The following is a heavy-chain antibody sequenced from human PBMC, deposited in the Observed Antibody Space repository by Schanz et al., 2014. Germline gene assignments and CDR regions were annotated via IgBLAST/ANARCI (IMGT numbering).Heavy chain of an antibody. J-gene: IGHJ2*01. V-gene: IGHV4-61*02. CDR3: ARDATWRLDL. D-gene: IGHD5-12*01. CDR2: VFPNGIT. CDR1: GGSIRSGTYY. Sequence: QVQLQESGPGLVKPSQTLSLTCTVSGGSIRSGTYYWSWIRQPAGKALEWVGRVFPNGITNYNPSLKRRSTIALDTSRNRCSLTGTSLAAADTAVYYCARDATWRLDLWGRGTLVTVSS.